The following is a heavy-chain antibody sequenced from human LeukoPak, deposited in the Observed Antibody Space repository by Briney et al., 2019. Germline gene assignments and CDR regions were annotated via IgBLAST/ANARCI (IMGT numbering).Heavy chain of an antibody. CDR2: IYYSGST. CDR1: GGSISSYY. J-gene: IGHJ4*02. CDR3: ARGGYYYDFSSPGNFDY. D-gene: IGHD3-22*01. V-gene: IGHV4-59*01. Sequence: PSETLSLTCTVSGGSISSYYWSWIRQPPGKGLEWIGYIYYSGSTNYNPSLKSRVTISVDTSKNQFSLKLSSVTAADTAVYYCARGGYYYDFSSPGNFDYWGQGTLVTVSS.